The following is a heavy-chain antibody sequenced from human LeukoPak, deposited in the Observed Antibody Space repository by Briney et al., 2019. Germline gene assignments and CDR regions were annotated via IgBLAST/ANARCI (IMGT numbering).Heavy chain of an antibody. J-gene: IGHJ4*02. CDR1: GFTFSSYA. V-gene: IGHV3-30*04. D-gene: IGHD2/OR15-2a*01. CDR3: ARESENFDY. CDR2: ISYNGRIK. Sequence: GRSLRLSCAASGFTFSSYAMHWVRQAPGKGLEWVAVISYNGRIKNCADTVNGRFTISRDNSKNTLYLQKDSLRAEDTAVYYCARESENFDYWGQGTLVSVSS.